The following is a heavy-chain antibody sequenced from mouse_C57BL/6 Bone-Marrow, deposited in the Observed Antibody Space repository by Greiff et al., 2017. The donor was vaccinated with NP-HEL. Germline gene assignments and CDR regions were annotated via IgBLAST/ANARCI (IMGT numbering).Heavy chain of an antibody. CDR1: GYTFTSYW. CDR2: IDPSDSYT. CDR3: ARERLGGVADY. Sequence: QVQLQQPGAELVKPGASVKLSCKASGYTFTSYWMQWVKQRPGQGLEWIGEIDPSDSYTNYNQKFKGKATLNVDTSSSTAYMQLSSRTSEDAAVYYWARERLGGVADYGGQGTTLTVSS. J-gene: IGHJ2*01. V-gene: IGHV1-50*01. D-gene: IGHD1-1*01.